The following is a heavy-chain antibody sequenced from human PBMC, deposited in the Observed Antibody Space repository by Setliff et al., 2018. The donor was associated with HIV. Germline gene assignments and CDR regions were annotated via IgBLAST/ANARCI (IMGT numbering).Heavy chain of an antibody. D-gene: IGHD5-12*01. Sequence: ASVKVSCKGSGYTFKSYDINWVRQAPGQRPEWMARINAGNGNREYSPKFQGRVTITAGTSASTMYMELSSLRSEDTAVYYCARVGNNRLQFFDHWGQGTLVTVSS. CDR3: ARVGNNRLQFFDH. CDR1: GYTFKSYD. J-gene: IGHJ4*02. CDR2: INAGNGNR. V-gene: IGHV1-3*01.